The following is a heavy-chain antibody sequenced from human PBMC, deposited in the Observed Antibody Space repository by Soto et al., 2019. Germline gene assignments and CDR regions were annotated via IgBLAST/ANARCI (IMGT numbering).Heavy chain of an antibody. D-gene: IGHD1-26*01. V-gene: IGHV3-23*01. CDR3: AKVGGSWDYDMDV. CDR1: GFTFSSYA. Sequence: GGSLRLSCAASGFTFSSYAMSWVRQAPGKGLEWVSAISGSCGSTYYADSVKGRFTISRDNSKNTLYLQMNSLRAEDTAVYYSAKVGGSWDYDMDVWGKGTTVTVSS. CDR2: ISGSCGST. J-gene: IGHJ6*03.